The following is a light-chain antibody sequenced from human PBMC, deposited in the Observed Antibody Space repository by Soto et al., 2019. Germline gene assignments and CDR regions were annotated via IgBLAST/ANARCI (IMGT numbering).Light chain of an antibody. CDR3: QQRSTWHALT. J-gene: IGKJ4*01. CDR2: DTS. CDR1: QSVGSY. Sequence: EVVLTQSPVTLSLSPGERATLSCRASQSVGSYVAWYQHKPGHLPRLLIYDTSNRAAGIPVRFSGSGSETDVTLTISSLEPDDFVVYYCQQRSTWHALTFGGGTKVEVK. V-gene: IGKV3-11*01.